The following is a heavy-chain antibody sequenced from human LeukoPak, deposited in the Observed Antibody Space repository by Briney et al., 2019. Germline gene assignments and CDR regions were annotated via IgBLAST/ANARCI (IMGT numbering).Heavy chain of an antibody. CDR1: GGSFSGYY. J-gene: IGHJ4*02. V-gene: IGHV4-34*01. D-gene: IGHD6-13*01. CDR2: INHSGST. Sequence: KPSETLSLTCAVYGGSFSGYYWSWIRQPPGKGLEWIGEINHSGSTNYNPSLKSRVTISVDTSKNQFSLKLSSVTAADTAVYYCARGARRTWNGYSSSWGQGTLVTVSS. CDR3: ARGARRTWNGYSSS.